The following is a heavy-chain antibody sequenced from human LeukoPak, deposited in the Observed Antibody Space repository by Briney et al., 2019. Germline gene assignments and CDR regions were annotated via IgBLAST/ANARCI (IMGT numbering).Heavy chain of an antibody. CDR3: ARDETPYYGGNSLAFDY. Sequence: GGSLRLSCAASGFTFSSYAMSWVRQAPGKGLEWVSAISGSGGSTYYADSVKGRFTISRDNAKNSLYLQMNSLRAEDTAVYYCARDETPYYGGNSLAFDYWGQGTLVTVSS. J-gene: IGHJ4*02. V-gene: IGHV3-23*01. CDR1: GFTFSSYA. D-gene: IGHD4-23*01. CDR2: ISGSGGST.